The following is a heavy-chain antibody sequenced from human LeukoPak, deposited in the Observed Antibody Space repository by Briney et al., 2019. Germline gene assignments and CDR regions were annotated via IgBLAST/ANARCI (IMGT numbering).Heavy chain of an antibody. D-gene: IGHD6-13*01. V-gene: IGHV4-4*07. CDR3: AKEGAAPGPDFDY. Sequence: SETLSLTCTVSGASISTSYLSWIRQPAGRGLEWIGRIFNSGITNYSPSLKSRVTMSVDTSKSQFSLKLSSVTAADTAVYYCAKEGAAPGPDFDYWGQGILVTVSS. CDR2: IFNSGIT. CDR1: GASISTSY. J-gene: IGHJ4*02.